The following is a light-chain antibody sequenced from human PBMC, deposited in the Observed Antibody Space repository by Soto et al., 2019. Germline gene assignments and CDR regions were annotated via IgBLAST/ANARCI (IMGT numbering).Light chain of an antibody. CDR1: SSDVGAYNY. V-gene: IGLV2-14*01. J-gene: IGLJ1*01. Sequence: QSALTQPASVSGSPGQSITISCTGTSSDVGAYNYVSWYQQHPGKAPKLIIYEVSNRPSGVSNRFSGSKSGNTASLTISGLQVEDEADYYCSSYTTSISLYVFGTGTKVTVL. CDR3: SSYTTSISLYV. CDR2: EVS.